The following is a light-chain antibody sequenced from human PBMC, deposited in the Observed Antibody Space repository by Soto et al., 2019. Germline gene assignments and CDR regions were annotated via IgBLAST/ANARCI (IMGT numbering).Light chain of an antibody. J-gene: IGKJ5*01. CDR2: GAS. V-gene: IGKV3-15*01. CDR1: QSVSSN. Sequence: EIVMTQSPATLSVSPGERATLSCRASQSVSSNLAWYQQKPGQAPRLLIYGASTRATGIPARFSGSGSGTEFTLTISSRQSEDVAVYYCQQYNNWALTFGQGTRLEIK. CDR3: QQYNNWALT.